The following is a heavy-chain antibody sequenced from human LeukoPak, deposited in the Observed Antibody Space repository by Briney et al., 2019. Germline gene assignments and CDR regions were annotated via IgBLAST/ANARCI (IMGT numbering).Heavy chain of an antibody. Sequence: SETLSLTCAVYGGSFSGYYWSWIRQPPGKGLEWIGEINHSGSTNYNPSLKSRVNISVDTSKNHFSLKLSSVTAADTAVYYCARGGRGYFSSTSCRSRNWFDPLGQGTLVTVSS. CDR1: GGSFSGYY. V-gene: IGHV4-34*01. D-gene: IGHD2-2*01. CDR2: INHSGST. CDR3: ARGGRGYFSSTSCRSRNWFDP. J-gene: IGHJ5*02.